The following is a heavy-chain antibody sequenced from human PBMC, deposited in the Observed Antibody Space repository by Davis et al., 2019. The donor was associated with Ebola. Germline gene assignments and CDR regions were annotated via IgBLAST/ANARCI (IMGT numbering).Heavy chain of an antibody. CDR2: IWYDGSNK. D-gene: IGHD3-10*01. J-gene: IGHJ5*02. CDR1: GFTFSSYG. CDR3: ASDARDYYGSGPQNWFDP. V-gene: IGHV3-33*01. Sequence: PGGSLRLSCAASGFTFSSYGMHWVRQAPGKGLEWVAVIWYDGSNKYYADSVKGRFTISRDNSKNTLYLQMNSLRAEDTAVYYCASDARDYYGSGPQNWFDPWGQGTLVTVSS.